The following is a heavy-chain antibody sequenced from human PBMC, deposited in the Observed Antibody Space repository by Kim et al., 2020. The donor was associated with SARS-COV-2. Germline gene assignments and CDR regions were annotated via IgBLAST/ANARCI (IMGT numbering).Heavy chain of an antibody. V-gene: IGHV3-30*18. D-gene: IGHD6-13*01. CDR1: GFTFSSYG. CDR2: ISYDGSNK. Sequence: GGSLRLSCAASGFTFSSYGMHWVRQAPGKGLEWVAVISYDGSNKYYADSVKGRFTISRDNSKNTLYLQMNSLRAEDTAVYYCAKGISRGSIAAAVDYWGQGTLVTVSS. J-gene: IGHJ4*02. CDR3: AKGISRGSIAAAVDY.